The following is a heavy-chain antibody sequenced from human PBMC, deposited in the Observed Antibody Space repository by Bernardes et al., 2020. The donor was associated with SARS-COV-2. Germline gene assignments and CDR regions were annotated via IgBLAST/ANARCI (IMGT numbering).Heavy chain of an antibody. Sequence: SETLSLTCTVSGGSVSSGSYYWSWIRQPPGKGLEWIGYIYYSGSTNYNPSLKSRVTISVDTSKNQFSLKLSSVTAADTAVYYCAREQTYYDFWSGQIPGWFDPWGQGTLVTVSS. CDR1: GGSVSSGSYY. D-gene: IGHD3-3*01. J-gene: IGHJ5*02. CDR2: IYYSGST. V-gene: IGHV4-61*01. CDR3: AREQTYYDFWSGQIPGWFDP.